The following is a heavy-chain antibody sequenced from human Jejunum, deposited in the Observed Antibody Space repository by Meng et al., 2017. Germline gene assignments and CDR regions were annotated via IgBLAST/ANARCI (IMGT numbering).Heavy chain of an antibody. CDR1: GFSLSTSGVG. D-gene: IGHD2-15*01. CDR2: IYWDNDK. J-gene: IGHJ4*02. Sequence: QITLKESGPTLVKPTQTLALTCTFPGFSLSTSGVGVGWIRQSTGKALEWLAVIYWDNDKRYSPSLKNRLTIDKDTSKNEVVLTMTNMDPVDTATYYCAHRRISGSPWDGGDFDYWGQGTLVTVSS. CDR3: AHRRISGSPWDGGDFDY. V-gene: IGHV2-5*02.